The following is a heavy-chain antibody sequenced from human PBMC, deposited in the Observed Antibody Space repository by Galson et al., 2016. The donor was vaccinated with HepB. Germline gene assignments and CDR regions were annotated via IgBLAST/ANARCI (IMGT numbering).Heavy chain of an antibody. Sequence: ETLSLTCTVSGGSISTYYWNWIRQPPGKGLEWIGFIHYSESTKYNSSLNSRVTISVDTSENQFSLKLSSVTAADTAMYYCARGVAYNSRTYFDYWGQGTLVTASS. D-gene: IGHD6-19*01. CDR2: IHYSEST. J-gene: IGHJ4*02. CDR1: GGSISTYY. V-gene: IGHV4-59*01. CDR3: ARGVAYNSRTYFDY.